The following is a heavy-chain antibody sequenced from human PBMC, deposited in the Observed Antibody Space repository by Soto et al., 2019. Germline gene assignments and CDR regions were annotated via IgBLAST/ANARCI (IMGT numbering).Heavy chain of an antibody. CDR2: IIPILGIA. Sequence: QVQLVQSGAEVKKPGSSVKVSCKASGGTFSSYTISWVRQAPGQGLEWMGRIIPILGIANYAQKFQGRVTIPADKSTSTAYMELSSLRSEDTAVSYCARELVPAAIDYWGQGTLVTVSS. J-gene: IGHJ4*02. D-gene: IGHD2-2*01. V-gene: IGHV1-69*08. CDR1: GGTFSSYT. CDR3: ARELVPAAIDY.